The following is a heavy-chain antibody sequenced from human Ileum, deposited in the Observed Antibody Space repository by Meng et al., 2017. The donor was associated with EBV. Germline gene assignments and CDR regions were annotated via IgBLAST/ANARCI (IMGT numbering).Heavy chain of an antibody. Sequence: LQESGPGLGKPSYTLSLTCAVSGYAISSTNWWGWIRQPPWKGLEWIGYIYYSGSTSYNPSLKSRVTMSVDTSKNQFSLNLNSVTAVDTAVYYCARNVPGTSAYYDWGQGTLVTVSS. CDR2: IYYSGST. J-gene: IGHJ4*02. D-gene: IGHD3-22*01. CDR3: ARNVPGTSAYYD. V-gene: IGHV4-28*01. CDR1: GYAISSTNW.